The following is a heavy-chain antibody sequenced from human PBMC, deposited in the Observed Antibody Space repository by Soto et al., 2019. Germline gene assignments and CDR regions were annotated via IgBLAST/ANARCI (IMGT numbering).Heavy chain of an antibody. J-gene: IGHJ4*02. V-gene: IGHV4-59*01. Sequence: QVQLQESGPGLVRPAETLSLICSVSTDSMRTYSWTWIRQSPGKGLEWIGYVYHTGRSEYNPSLESRVTISIDMSKKQFSLQLTSVTAADTAVYLCARDDTTGRLEFWGQGTLVTVSS. CDR2: VYHTGRS. CDR1: TDSMRTYS. CDR3: ARDDTTGRLEF.